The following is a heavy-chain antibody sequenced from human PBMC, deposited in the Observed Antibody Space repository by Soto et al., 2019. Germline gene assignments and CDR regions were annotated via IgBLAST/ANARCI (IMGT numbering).Heavy chain of an antibody. Sequence: PGGSLRLSCAASGFTFSSYWMSWVRQAPGKGLEWVANIKQDGSEKYYVDSVKGRFTISRDNAKNSLYLQMNSLRAEDTAVYYCARDVLVTMVRGVRPPAQNDYWGQGTLVTVSS. V-gene: IGHV3-7*05. J-gene: IGHJ4*02. D-gene: IGHD3-10*01. CDR3: ARDVLVTMVRGVRPPAQNDY. CDR2: IKQDGSEK. CDR1: GFTFSSYW.